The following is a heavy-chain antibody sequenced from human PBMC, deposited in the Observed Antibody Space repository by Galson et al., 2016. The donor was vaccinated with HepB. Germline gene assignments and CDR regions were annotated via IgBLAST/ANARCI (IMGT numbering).Heavy chain of an antibody. CDR3: AREPHGRTGYSYYYYGMDV. CDR1: AYTFTNYY. D-gene: IGHD2-15*01. J-gene: IGHJ6*02. Sequence: SVKVSCKAPAYTFTNYYMHWVRQAPGQGLEWMGLINPRGDATSYAQNFQGRVTMTRDTSTSSVHMELSSLRSEDTAVYYCAREPHGRTGYSYYYYGMDVWGQGTTVTVSS. V-gene: IGHV1-46*01. CDR2: INPRGDAT.